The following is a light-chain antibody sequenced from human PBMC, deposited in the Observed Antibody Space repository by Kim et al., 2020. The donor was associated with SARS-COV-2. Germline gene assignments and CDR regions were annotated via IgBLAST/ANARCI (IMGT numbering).Light chain of an antibody. CDR1: NIGSKN. Sequence: VALGQTARITCGGNNIGSKNVHWYQQNPGQAPVVVIYTDSNRPSGIPERFSGSNSANTATLTISRAQAGDEADYYCQVWDSSTAYVFGTGTKVTVL. CDR2: TDS. V-gene: IGLV3-9*01. CDR3: QVWDSSTAYV. J-gene: IGLJ1*01.